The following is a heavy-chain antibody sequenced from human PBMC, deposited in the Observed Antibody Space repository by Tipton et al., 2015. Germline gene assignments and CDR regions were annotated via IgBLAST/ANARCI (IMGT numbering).Heavy chain of an antibody. V-gene: IGHV4-38-2*02. D-gene: IGHD3-3*01. J-gene: IGHJ4*02. CDR3: ACQDYDLLSRDYPAIDY. Sequence: TLSLTCTISTYSISRDSYWGWIRQPPGKGLEWIGAISHSGSTYYNPSLRSRVTISRDTSKNQFSLRLSSVTAADTAVYYCACQDYDLLSRDYPAIDYWGQGTLVIVSS. CDR1: TYSISRDSY. CDR2: ISHSGST.